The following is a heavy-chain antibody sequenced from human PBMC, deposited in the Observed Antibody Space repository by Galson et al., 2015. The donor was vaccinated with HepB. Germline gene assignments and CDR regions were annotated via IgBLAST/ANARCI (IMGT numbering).Heavy chain of an antibody. CDR2: ISYDGSNK. CDR3: AKERSSSGWPIDY. J-gene: IGHJ4*02. Sequence: SLRLSCAASGFTFSSYGMHWVRQAPGKGLEWVAVISYDGSNKYYADSVKGRFAISRDNSKNTLYLQMNSLRAEDTAVYYCAKERSSSGWPIDYWGQGTLVTVSS. CDR1: GFTFSSYG. D-gene: IGHD6-19*01. V-gene: IGHV3-30*18.